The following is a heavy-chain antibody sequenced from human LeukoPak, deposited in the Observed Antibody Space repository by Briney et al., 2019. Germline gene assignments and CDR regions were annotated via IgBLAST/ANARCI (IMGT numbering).Heavy chain of an antibody. CDR2: ISSSSSTI. V-gene: IGHV3-48*01. CDR1: GFTFSSYS. Sequence: PGGSLRLSCAASGFTFSSYSMNWVRQGPGKGLERVSYISSSSSTIYYADSVKGRFTISRDNAKNSLYLQMNSLRAEDTAVYYCARAPNRNDYGDYAAWYYYYYMDVWGKGTTVTVSS. D-gene: IGHD4-17*01. CDR3: ARAPNRNDYGDYAAWYYYYYMDV. J-gene: IGHJ6*03.